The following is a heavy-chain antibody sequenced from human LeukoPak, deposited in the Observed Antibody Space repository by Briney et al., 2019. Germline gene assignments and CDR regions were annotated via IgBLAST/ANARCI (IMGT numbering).Heavy chain of an antibody. J-gene: IGHJ6*03. CDR2: MNPNSGNT. CDR1: GYTFTSYD. V-gene: IGHV1-8*01. D-gene: IGHD3-3*01. Sequence: ASVKVSCTASGYTFTSYDINWVRQATGQGLEWMGWMNPNSGNTGYAQKFQGRVTMTRNTSISTAYMELSRLRSDDTAVYYCARSAVRFLEWLLPYYYYYYMDVWGKGTTVTVSS. CDR3: ARSAVRFLEWLLPYYYYYYMDV.